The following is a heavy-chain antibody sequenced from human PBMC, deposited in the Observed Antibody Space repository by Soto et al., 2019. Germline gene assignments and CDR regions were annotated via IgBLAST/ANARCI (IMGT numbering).Heavy chain of an antibody. J-gene: IGHJ5*02. CDR1: GGTFSSYA. D-gene: IGHD2-2*01. CDR3: ASDIRYCSSTSCYSWFDP. Sequence: QVQLVQSGAEVKKPGSSVKVSCKASGGTFSSYAISWVRQAPGQGLEWMGGIIPIFGTANYAQKFQGRVTITADKSTSTAYRELSSLRSEDTAVYYCASDIRYCSSTSCYSWFDPWGQGTLVTVSS. V-gene: IGHV1-69*06. CDR2: IIPIFGTA.